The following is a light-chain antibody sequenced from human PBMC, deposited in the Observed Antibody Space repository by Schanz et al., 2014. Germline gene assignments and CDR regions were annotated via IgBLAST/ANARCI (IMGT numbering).Light chain of an antibody. CDR3: QQYISSPLT. V-gene: IGKV3-20*01. J-gene: IGKJ5*01. CDR2: GAS. CDR1: QSVTSDF. Sequence: IVFTQSPGILSLSPGERAALSCRASQSVTSDFLAWYQQKPGQAPRLLIHGASRRATGIPDRFSGSGSGTDFTLTISRLEPEDFAVYYCQQYISSPLTFGQGTRLEIK.